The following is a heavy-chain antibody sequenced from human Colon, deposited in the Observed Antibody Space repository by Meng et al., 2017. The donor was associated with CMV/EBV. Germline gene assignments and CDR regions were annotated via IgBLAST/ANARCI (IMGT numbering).Heavy chain of an antibody. D-gene: IGHD5-12*01. V-gene: IGHV1-18*01. J-gene: IGHJ4*02. CDR3: AGEKGGYEGGGYY. CDR1: GYRFSSYG. CDR2: IGAKTDNK. Sequence: QVQVVQSGDEVKKPGASVKVSCQASGYRFSSYGFSWVRQAPGQGLEWMGRIGAKTDNKNYAQKPQDRVTMTTAMATRTGYRELRSLRPDDTVGYYWAGEKGGYEGGGYYWGQGTLVTVSS.